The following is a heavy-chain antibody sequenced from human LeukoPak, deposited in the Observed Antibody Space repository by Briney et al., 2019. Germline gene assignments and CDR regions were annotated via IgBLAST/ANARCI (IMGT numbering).Heavy chain of an antibody. D-gene: IGHD5-24*01. CDR2: INHSGST. CDR1: GGSLSGSY. V-gene: IGHV4-34*01. J-gene: IGHJ5*02. CDR3: ARGTEMATIEFDP. Sequence: SETLSLTCAVYGGSLSGSYWSWIRQPPGKGLEWIGEINHSGSTNYNPSLKSRVTISVDTSKNQFSLKLSSVTAADTAVYYCARGTEMATIEFDPWGQGTLVTVSS.